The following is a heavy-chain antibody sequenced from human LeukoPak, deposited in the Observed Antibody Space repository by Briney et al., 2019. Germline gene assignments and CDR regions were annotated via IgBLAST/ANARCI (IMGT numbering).Heavy chain of an antibody. CDR3: ARGGDSGYDYLDY. D-gene: IGHD5-12*01. CDR2: IYSSGST. Sequence: PSETLSLTCTVSGGSIRSYYWSWIRQPPGKGLEWIGYIYSSGSTYYNPSLKSRVTISVDTSKNQFSLKLSSVTAADTAVYYCARGGDSGYDYLDYWGQESLVTVSS. V-gene: IGHV4-59*08. CDR1: GGSIRSYY. J-gene: IGHJ4*02.